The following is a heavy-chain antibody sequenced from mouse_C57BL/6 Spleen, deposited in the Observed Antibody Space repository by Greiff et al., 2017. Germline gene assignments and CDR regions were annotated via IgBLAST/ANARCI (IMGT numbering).Heavy chain of an antibody. CDR3: ARDYGSSGYAMDY. CDR2: INPYNGDT. J-gene: IGHJ4*01. D-gene: IGHD1-1*01. CDR1: GYSFTGYF. V-gene: IGHV1-20*01. Sequence: VQLQQPGPELVKPGDSVKISCKASGYSFTGYFMNWVMQSHGKSLEWIGRINPYNGDTFYNQKFKGKATLTVDKSSSTAHMELRSLTSEDSAVYYCARDYGSSGYAMDYWGQGTSVTVSS.